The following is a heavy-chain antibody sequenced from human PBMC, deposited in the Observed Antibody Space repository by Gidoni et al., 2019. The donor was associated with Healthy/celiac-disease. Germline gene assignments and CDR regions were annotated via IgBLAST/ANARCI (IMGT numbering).Heavy chain of an antibody. CDR3: AKDRERRQWLVWRIGAFDI. D-gene: IGHD6-19*01. Sequence: EVQLLESGGGLVQPGGSLRLSCAASGFTFSSYAMSWVRQAPGKGLEWVSAISGSGGSTYYADSVKGRFTISRDNSKNTLYLQMNSLRAEDTAVYYCAKDRERRQWLVWRIGAFDIWGQGTMVTVSS. CDR2: ISGSGGST. V-gene: IGHV3-23*01. J-gene: IGHJ3*02. CDR1: GFTFSSYA.